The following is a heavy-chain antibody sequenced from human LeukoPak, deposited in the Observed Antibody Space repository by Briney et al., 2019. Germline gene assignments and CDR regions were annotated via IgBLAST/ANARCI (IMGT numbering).Heavy chain of an antibody. Sequence: GGSLRLSCAASGFTFSSYGMHWARQAPGKGLEWVAFIRYDGSNKYYADSVKGRFTISRDNSKNTQSLQMNSLRAEDTAVYYCARDTLGEGEDANYAVYYFDYWGQGTPVTVSS. D-gene: IGHD4/OR15-4a*01. CDR1: GFTFSSYG. V-gene: IGHV3-30*02. CDR3: ARDTLGEGEDANYAVYYFDY. CDR2: IRYDGSNK. J-gene: IGHJ4*02.